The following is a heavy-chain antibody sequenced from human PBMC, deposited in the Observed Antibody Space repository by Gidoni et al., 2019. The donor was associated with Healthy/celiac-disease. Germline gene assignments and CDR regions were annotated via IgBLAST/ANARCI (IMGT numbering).Heavy chain of an antibody. Sequence: EVQLVESGGGLVQPGRSLRLSCAASGFTFDDYAMHWVRQAPGKGLEWVSGISWNSGSIGYADSVKGRFTISRDNAKNSLYLQMNSLRAEDTALYYCAKDISNRPRIAAATWGGMDVWGQGTTVTVSS. D-gene: IGHD6-25*01. CDR3: AKDISNRPRIAAATWGGMDV. CDR2: ISWNSGSI. CDR1: GFTFDDYA. V-gene: IGHV3-9*01. J-gene: IGHJ6*02.